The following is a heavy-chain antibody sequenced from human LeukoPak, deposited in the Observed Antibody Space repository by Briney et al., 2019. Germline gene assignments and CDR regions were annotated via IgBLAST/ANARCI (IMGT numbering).Heavy chain of an antibody. V-gene: IGHV3-23*01. CDR2: ISGSGGST. D-gene: IGHD3-3*01. J-gene: IGHJ5*02. CDR3: AKCYDFWSGYHL. Sequence: GGSLRLSCAASGFTFSSYAMSWVRQAPGKGLEWVSAISGSGGSTYYADSVKGRFTISRDNTKNTLYLKMNSLRAEDTAVYYCAKCYDFWSGYHLWGQGTLVTVSS. CDR1: GFTFSSYA.